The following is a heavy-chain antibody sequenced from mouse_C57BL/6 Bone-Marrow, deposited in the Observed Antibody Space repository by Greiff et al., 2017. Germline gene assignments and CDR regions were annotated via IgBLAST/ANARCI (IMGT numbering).Heavy chain of an antibody. V-gene: IGHV2-9-1*01. D-gene: IGHD1-1*01. J-gene: IGHJ2*01. Sequence: VQLQQSGPGLVAPSQSLSITCTVSGFSLTSYAISWVRQPPGKGLEWLGVIWTGGGTNYNSALKSRLSISKDNSKSQVFLKMNSLQTDDTARYYCARSGANYYGSSYFDYWGQGTTLTVSS. CDR2: IWTGGGT. CDR1: GFSLTSYA. CDR3: ARSGANYYGSSYFDY.